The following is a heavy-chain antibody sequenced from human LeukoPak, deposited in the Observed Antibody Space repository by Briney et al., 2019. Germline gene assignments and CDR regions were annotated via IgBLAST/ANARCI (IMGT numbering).Heavy chain of an antibody. D-gene: IGHD1-26*01. J-gene: IGHJ6*03. CDR3: ARQGSLAYYYYYYMDV. CDR1: GGFISSSTYY. CDR2: IYYSGST. Sequence: PSETLSLTCTVSGGFISSSTYYWGWIRQPPGKGLEWIGSIYYSGSTYYNPSLKSRVTISVDTSKNQFSLKLSSVTAADTAVYYCARQGSLAYYYYYYMDVWGKGTTVTVSS. V-gene: IGHV4-39*01.